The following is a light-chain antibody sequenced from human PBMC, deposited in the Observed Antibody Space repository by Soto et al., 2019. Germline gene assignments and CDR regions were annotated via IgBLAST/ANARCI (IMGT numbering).Light chain of an antibody. Sequence: DIQLTQSPSFLSASVGDRVTITCRASQDISSSLAWYQQKPGKAHKLLIYDASTLQSGVQSRFSGSGSGTDFTLTISSLQPEDFATYYCQQSYSTLLTFGGGTKVDI. CDR1: QDISSS. V-gene: IGKV1-39*01. CDR2: DAS. J-gene: IGKJ4*01. CDR3: QQSYSTLLT.